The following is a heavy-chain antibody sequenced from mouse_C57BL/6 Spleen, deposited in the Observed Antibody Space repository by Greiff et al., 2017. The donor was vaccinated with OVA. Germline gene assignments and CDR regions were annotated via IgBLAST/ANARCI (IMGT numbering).Heavy chain of an antibody. CDR3: ANDSEDAMDY. D-gene: IGHD2-12*01. J-gene: IGHJ4*01. V-gene: IGHV5-17*01. CDR1: GFTFSDYG. CDR2: ISSGSSTI. Sequence: DVQLVESGGGLVKPGGSLKLSCAASGFTFSDYGMHWVRQAPEKGLEWVAYISSGSSTIYYADTVKGRFTISRDNAKNTLFLQMTSLRSEDTAMYYCANDSEDAMDYWGQGTSVTVSS.